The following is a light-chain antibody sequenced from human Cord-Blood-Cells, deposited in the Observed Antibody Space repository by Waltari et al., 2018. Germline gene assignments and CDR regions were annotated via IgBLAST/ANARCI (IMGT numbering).Light chain of an antibody. CDR2: EGS. CDR1: SSDVGSYNL. Sequence: QSALTQPASVPGSPGPSITISSTGTSSDVGSYNLVSWYQQHPGKAPKLMIYEGSKRPSGVSNRFSGSKSGNTASLTISGLQAEDEADYYCCSYAGSSTLVFGGGTKLTVL. J-gene: IGLJ3*02. CDR3: CSYAGSSTLV. V-gene: IGLV2-23*01.